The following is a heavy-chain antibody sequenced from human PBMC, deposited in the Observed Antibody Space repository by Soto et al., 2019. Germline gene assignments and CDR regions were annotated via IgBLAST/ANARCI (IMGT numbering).Heavy chain of an antibody. D-gene: IGHD4-4*01. J-gene: IGHJ5*02. CDR2: IIPIFGTA. CDR3: AGDSGGSNYGNDWFDP. Sequence: QVQLVQSGAEVKKPGSSVKVSCKASGGTFSSYAISWVRQAPGQGLEWMGGIIPIFGTANYAQKFPGRVTITADESTSKVYMELSSLRSEDTAVYYCAGDSGGSNYGNDWFDPWGQGTLVAVSS. CDR1: GGTFSSYA. V-gene: IGHV1-69*12.